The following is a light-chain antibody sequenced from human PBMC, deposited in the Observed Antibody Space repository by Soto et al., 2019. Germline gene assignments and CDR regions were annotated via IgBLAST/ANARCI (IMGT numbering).Light chain of an antibody. CDR1: QSISKY. Sequence: DIQMTQSPSSLSASVGDRVTITCRASQSISKYLSWFQQKPGKAPKLLIYATSSLQSGVPSRFSGSGSGTDFTPTISSLQPEDCATYYCQQSDSTPPWTFGQGTKVEIK. J-gene: IGKJ1*01. CDR3: QQSDSTPPWT. CDR2: ATS. V-gene: IGKV1-39*01.